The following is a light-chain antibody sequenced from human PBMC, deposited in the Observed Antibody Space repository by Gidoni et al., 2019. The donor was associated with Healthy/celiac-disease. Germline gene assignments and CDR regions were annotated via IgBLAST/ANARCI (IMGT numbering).Light chain of an antibody. J-gene: IGLJ2*01. V-gene: IGLV1-51*01. CDR2: DNN. Sequence: QSVLTQPPSVSAAPGQKVTISCSGSSSNIGNNYVSWYQQLPGTAPKLLIYDNNKRPSGIPDRFSGSKSGTSATLGITGLQTGDEADYYCGTWDSSLSDVVFG. CDR3: GTWDSSLSDVV. CDR1: SSNIGNNY.